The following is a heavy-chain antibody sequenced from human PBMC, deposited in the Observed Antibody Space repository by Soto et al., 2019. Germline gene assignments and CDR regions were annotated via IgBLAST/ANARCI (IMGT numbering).Heavy chain of an antibody. D-gene: IGHD5-18*01. CDR1: GYTFTSYG. V-gene: IGHV1-18*01. CDR3: ARVRNSYGLGDWFDP. J-gene: IGHJ5*02. Sequence: QVQLVQSGAEVKKPGASVKVSCKASGYTFTSYGISWVRQAPGQGLEWMGWISAYNGNTNYAQKLQGRVTMTTDTSTSTAYMERRSLRSDDTAVYYCARVRNSYGLGDWFDPWGQGTLVTVSS. CDR2: ISAYNGNT.